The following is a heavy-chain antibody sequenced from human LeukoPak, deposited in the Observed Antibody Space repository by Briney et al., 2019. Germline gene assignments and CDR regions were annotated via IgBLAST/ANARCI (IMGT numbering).Heavy chain of an antibody. CDR2: NYYSGST. Sequence: PSQTLSLTCTVSAGSISSGDYYWRSIRQPPGKGLEWIGYNYYSGSTYYNPSLKTRVTISVATSKNQFSLKLSSVTAADTAGYYCARVPQAGTGYAFDIWGQGTMVTVSS. V-gene: IGHV4-30-4*01. J-gene: IGHJ3*02. D-gene: IGHD1-1*01. CDR1: AGSISSGDYY. CDR3: ARVPQAGTGYAFDI.